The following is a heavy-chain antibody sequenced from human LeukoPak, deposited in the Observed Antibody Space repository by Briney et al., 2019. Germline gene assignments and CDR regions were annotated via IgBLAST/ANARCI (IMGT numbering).Heavy chain of an antibody. D-gene: IGHD5-18*01. V-gene: IGHV4-59*01. CDR2: IYSSGNT. J-gene: IGHJ5*02. CDR1: GGSLRNYY. Sequence: SETLSLTCTVSGGSLRNYYWMWLRQPPGKGLEWVGYIYSSGNTNHNPSLKSRVSVSEDTSKNQFSLKLSSVIAADTAVYYCARGGNSYGYLNYFDPWGQGILVTVSS. CDR3: ARGGNSYGYLNYFDP.